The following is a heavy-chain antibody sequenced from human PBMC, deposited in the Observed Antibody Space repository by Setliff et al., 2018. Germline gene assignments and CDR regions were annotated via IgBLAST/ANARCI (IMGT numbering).Heavy chain of an antibody. J-gene: IGHJ3*02. CDR1: GFTFSDYY. Sequence: GGSLRLSCAASGFTFSDYYITWIRQAPGKGLEWVSYISSSGRTIYYADSVKGRFTISRDNAKNSQYLQMYSLRAEDTAVYYCARDVVVVTYGFDIWGQGTMVTVSS. CDR3: ARDVVVVTYGFDI. V-gene: IGHV3-11*01. CDR2: ISSSGRTI. D-gene: IGHD2-21*02.